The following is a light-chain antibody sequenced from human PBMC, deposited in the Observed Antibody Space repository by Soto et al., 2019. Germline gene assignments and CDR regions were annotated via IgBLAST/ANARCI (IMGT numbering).Light chain of an antibody. CDR3: QQYGSSPPIT. Sequence: EIVLTQSPGTLSLSPGERATLSCRASQSVNSRYLAWYQQKPGQAPRFLIYGASSRATGIPGRFNGSGSGTDFTLTISRLEPEDFALYYCQQYGSSPPITFGQGTRLEIK. J-gene: IGKJ5*01. CDR2: GAS. V-gene: IGKV3-20*01. CDR1: QSVNSRY.